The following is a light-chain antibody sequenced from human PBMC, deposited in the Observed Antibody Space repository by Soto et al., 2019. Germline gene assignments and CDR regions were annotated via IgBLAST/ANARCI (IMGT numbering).Light chain of an antibody. J-gene: IGLJ1*01. Sequence: SVLTQPPSASGSPGQSVTISCTGTSSDVGGYNYVSWYQQHPGKAPELMIYEVSHRPSGVSSRFSGSKSDNTASLTISGLQAEDEDDYYCSSYTSISTLYVFGTGTKAPS. CDR1: SSDVGGYNY. V-gene: IGLV2-14*01. CDR2: EVS. CDR3: SSYTSISTLYV.